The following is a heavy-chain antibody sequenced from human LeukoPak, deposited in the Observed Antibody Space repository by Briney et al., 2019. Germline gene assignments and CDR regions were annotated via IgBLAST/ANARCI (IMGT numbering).Heavy chain of an antibody. CDR3: AREACSGGSCYGHWSDP. Sequence: SVKVSCKASGGTFSSYAISWVRQAPGQGLELMGRIIPIVGIANYALKFQGRVTITADKSTSTAYMELSSLRSEDTAVYYCAREACSGGSCYGHWSDPWGQGTLVTVSS. J-gene: IGHJ5*02. CDR2: IIPIVGIA. CDR1: GGTFSSYA. V-gene: IGHV1-69*04. D-gene: IGHD2-15*01.